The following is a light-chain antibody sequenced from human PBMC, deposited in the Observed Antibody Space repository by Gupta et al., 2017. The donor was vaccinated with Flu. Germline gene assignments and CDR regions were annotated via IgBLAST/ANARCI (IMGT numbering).Light chain of an antibody. Sequence: VMAQSPLSLPVTPGDPASISCRSSQSLLHSNGYNYLDWYLQKPGQSPQLLIYLGSNLDSGVPERFSGSGSGTDFTLKISRVEAEDVGVYYCMQAIQTPVSFGQGTKLEIK. J-gene: IGKJ2*03. CDR1: QSLLHSNGYNY. CDR3: MQAIQTPVS. CDR2: LGS. V-gene: IGKV2-28*01.